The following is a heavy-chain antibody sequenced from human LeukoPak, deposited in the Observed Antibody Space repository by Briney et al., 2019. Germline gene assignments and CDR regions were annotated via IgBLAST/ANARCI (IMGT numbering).Heavy chain of an antibody. D-gene: IGHD1-1*01. CDR3: ATAHELESTRKSNSYYFDY. CDR1: GYTLTELS. CDR2: FDPEDGET. V-gene: IGHV1-24*01. Sequence: APVKVSCKVSGYTLTELSMHLVRQAPGKGLEWMGGFDPEDGETIYAQKFQGRVTMTEDTSTDTAYMELSSLRSEDTAVYYCATAHELESTRKSNSYYFDYWGQGTLVTVSS. J-gene: IGHJ4*02.